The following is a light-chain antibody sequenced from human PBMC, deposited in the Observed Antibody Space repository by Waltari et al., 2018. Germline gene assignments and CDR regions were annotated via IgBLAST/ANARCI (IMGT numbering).Light chain of an antibody. CDR2: QDT. J-gene: IGLJ3*02. Sequence: SFELTQPPSVSMSPGQTASLTCSGDILGNKYASWYQHKPGQSPLLVIYQDTKRPSGIPERFSGSKSGKAATLTISGTQAMDEADYYCQALGTGAWVFGGGTKLTVL. V-gene: IGLV3-1*01. CDR1: ILGNKY. CDR3: QALGTGAWV.